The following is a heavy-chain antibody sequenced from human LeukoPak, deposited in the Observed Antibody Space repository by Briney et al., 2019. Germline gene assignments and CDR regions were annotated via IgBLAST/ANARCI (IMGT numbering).Heavy chain of an antibody. CDR1: GFTFSSYE. V-gene: IGHV3-48*03. Sequence: GGSLRLSCAASGFTFSSYEMNWVRQAPGKGLEWVSYISSSGSTIYYADSVKGRFTISRDNAKNSLYLQMNSLRAEDTAVYYCARDYHYGGNFDYWGQGTLVTVSS. CDR3: ARDYHYGGNFDY. J-gene: IGHJ4*02. CDR2: ISSSGSTI. D-gene: IGHD4-23*01.